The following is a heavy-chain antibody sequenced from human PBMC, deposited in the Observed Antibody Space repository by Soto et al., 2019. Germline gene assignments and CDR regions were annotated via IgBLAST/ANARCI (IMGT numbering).Heavy chain of an antibody. D-gene: IGHD7-27*01. CDR3: TRPSFRPRTLGMDV. Sequence: PGGSLRLSCGASGFTFIGSAMHWVRQASGKGLEWVGRIRSKANSYATAYAASVKGRFTISRDDSKNTAYLQMNSLKTEDTAVYYCTRPSFRPRTLGMDVWGKGTTVTVSS. CDR1: GFTFIGSA. V-gene: IGHV3-73*01. J-gene: IGHJ6*03. CDR2: IRSKANSYAT.